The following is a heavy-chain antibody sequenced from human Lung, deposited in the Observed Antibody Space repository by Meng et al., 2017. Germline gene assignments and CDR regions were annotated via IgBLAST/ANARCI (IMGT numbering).Heavy chain of an antibody. CDR1: GGSISSSNYY. CDR2: IYNSGST. Sequence: VQLKDPGPGLVKPSQTLSLTCTVSGGSISSSNYYWSWIRQPPGKGLEWSGHIYNSGSTYYNPSLKSRITISVDTSKNQFSLKLSSVTAADTAVYYCARGQKGYFDLWGRGTLVTVSS. J-gene: IGHJ2*01. CDR3: ARGQKGYFDL. V-gene: IGHV4-30-4*01.